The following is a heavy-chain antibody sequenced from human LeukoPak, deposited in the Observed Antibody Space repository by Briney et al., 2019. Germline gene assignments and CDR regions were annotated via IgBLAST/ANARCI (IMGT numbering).Heavy chain of an antibody. CDR2: IYSGGST. Sequence: PGGSRRLSCAASGFSVGNNYMSWVRQAPGKGLECVSVIYSGGSTYYADSVKGRFTISRDNSKNTVYLQMNNLRPEDTAVYYCVSASGWDVEYYYMDVWGKGTTVTISS. D-gene: IGHD6-19*01. CDR3: VSASGWDVEYYYMDV. V-gene: IGHV3-53*01. J-gene: IGHJ6*03. CDR1: GFSVGNNY.